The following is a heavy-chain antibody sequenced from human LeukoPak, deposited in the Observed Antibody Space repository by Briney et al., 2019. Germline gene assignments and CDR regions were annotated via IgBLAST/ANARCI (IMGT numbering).Heavy chain of an antibody. CDR3: ASATLRCSGGSCYEMDV. J-gene: IGHJ6*04. Sequence: GASVKVSCKASGGTFSSYTIGWVRQAPGRGLEWMGGIIPRFGTPDYAQKFQDRLTITADKSTSTAYMELSSLRSEDTAVYYCASATLRCSGGSCYEMDVWGKGTTVTVSS. V-gene: IGHV1-69*06. CDR1: GGTFSSYT. D-gene: IGHD2-15*01. CDR2: IIPRFGTP.